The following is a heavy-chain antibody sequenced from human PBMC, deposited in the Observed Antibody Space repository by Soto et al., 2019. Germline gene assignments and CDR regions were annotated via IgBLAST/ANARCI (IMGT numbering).Heavy chain of an antibody. Sequence: QVQLVESGGGVVQPGRSLRLACAASGFALNDYGMHWVRQAPGKGLEWVAVISYDGSNKYYADSVKGRFTISRDNSKNTLYLQMNSLRPEDTAVYYCAKDRRGRARYFDLWGRGTLVTVSS. V-gene: IGHV3-30*18. CDR2: ISYDGSNK. CDR3: AKDRRGRARYFDL. J-gene: IGHJ2*01. CDR1: GFALNDYG.